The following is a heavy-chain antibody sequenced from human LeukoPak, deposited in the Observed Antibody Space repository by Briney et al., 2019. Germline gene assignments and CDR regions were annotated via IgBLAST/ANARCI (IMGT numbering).Heavy chain of an antibody. D-gene: IGHD1-1*01. Sequence: SETLSLTCTVSGGSIMVAAYSWSWIRRPPGKGLEWIGYIHDIGSTNYNPSLKSRVAISVDTSKKQLSLKLSSVTAADTAVYYCARLDRLIHFDYWGQGTLVTVSS. J-gene: IGHJ4*02. CDR3: ARLDRLIHFDY. CDR2: IHDIGST. CDR1: GGSIMVAAYS. V-gene: IGHV4-61*08.